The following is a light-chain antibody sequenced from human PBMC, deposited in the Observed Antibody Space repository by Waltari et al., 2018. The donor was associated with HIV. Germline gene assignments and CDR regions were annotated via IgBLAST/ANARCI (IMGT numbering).Light chain of an antibody. J-gene: IGLJ3*02. V-gene: IGLV1-44*01. CDR3: ATWDDSLNGPV. CDR1: SPNIEIKT. CDR2: SNN. Sequence: QSVLTQPPSASGTPGQRVTIPCSGSSPNIEIKTVSWYQPFPGTAPQLLIYSNNQRPSGVPDRFSGSKSGTSAALAISGLQSEDEADYYCATWDDSLNGPVFGGGTKLTVL.